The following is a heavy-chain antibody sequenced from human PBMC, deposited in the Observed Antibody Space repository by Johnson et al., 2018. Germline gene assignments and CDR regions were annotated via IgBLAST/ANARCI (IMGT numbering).Heavy chain of an antibody. CDR3: ARADGYNYGLDAFDI. CDR2: IYYSGTT. D-gene: IGHD5-18*01. V-gene: IGHV4-31*03. Sequence: QVQLQESGPGLVEPSQTLALTCTVSGDSINSGGYYWTWIRQHPAKGLEWIGYIYYSGTTFYNPSLTSRLAISMDTSKNQFSLDLSSVTAADTAIYYCARADGYNYGLDAFDIWGQGTMVTVSS. J-gene: IGHJ3*02. CDR1: GDSINSGGYY.